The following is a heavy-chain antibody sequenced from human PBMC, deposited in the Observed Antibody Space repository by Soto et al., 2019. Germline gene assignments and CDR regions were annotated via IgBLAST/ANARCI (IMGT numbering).Heavy chain of an antibody. Sequence: EVQLLESGGGLVQPGGSLRLSCAASGFPFSSRAMSWVRQAPGKGLEWVSAISGSGTITYYADSVMGRFTISRDTSKNTLYLQMNSLRADDTAVYYCAEWARYCSGADCRAWGQGTLVTVSS. J-gene: IGHJ5*02. CDR2: ISGSGTIT. D-gene: IGHD2-15*01. CDR1: GFPFSSRA. CDR3: AEWARYCSGADCRA. V-gene: IGHV3-23*01.